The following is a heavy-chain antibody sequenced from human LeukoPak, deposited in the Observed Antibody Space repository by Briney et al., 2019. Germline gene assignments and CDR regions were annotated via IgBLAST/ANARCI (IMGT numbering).Heavy chain of an antibody. J-gene: IGHJ4*02. V-gene: IGHV4-4*09. Sequence: PSETLSLTCTVSGVSITSYKWSRLRQSPGKGLEWIGFISTSGRTDYNPSLTSRVSMSVDTSKSQVSLRLSSVTAEDTAVYYCATSYDNKIVPYDCWGQGILVTVSS. CDR2: ISTSGRT. CDR3: ATSYDNKIVPYDC. CDR1: GVSITSYK. D-gene: IGHD3-9*01.